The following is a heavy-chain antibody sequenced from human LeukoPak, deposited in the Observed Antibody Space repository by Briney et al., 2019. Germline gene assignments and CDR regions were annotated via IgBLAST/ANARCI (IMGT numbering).Heavy chain of an antibody. J-gene: IGHJ5*02. CDR3: ARVVDEHQLQTGWFDP. CDR1: GYSFSSGYY. D-gene: IGHD6-13*01. CDR2: IYYSGST. Sequence: SETLSLTCTVSGYSFSSGYYWGWIRQPPGKGLEWIGYIYYSGSTKYNPSLKSRVTVSVDTSKNQLSLKLISVTAADTAVYYCARVVDEHQLQTGWFDPWGQGTLVTVSS. V-gene: IGHV4-38-2*02.